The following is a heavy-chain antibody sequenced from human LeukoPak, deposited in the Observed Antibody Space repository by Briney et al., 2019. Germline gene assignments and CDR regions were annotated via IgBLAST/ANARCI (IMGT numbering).Heavy chain of an antibody. V-gene: IGHV3-48*01. CDR2: ISSSSCTI. Sequence: GGSLRLSCAASGFTFSTYNMNWVRQAPGKGLEWVSYISSSSCTIYYADSVQGRFTISRDNAKNSVYLQMNSLRAEDTAVYYCARRLKASGQHYFDYWGQGTLVTGSS. D-gene: IGHD2-21*01. CDR3: ARRLKASGQHYFDY. CDR1: GFTFSTYN. J-gene: IGHJ4*02.